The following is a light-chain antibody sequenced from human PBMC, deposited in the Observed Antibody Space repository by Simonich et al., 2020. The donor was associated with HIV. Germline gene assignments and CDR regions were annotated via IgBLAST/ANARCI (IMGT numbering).Light chain of an antibody. Sequence: DIVMTQSPDSLAVSLAERATINCNSSQSVLYSSNNKNYLAWYQQKPGQPPKLLIYWATTRASGVPERFGGSGSGTDFTLTVSSLQAEDVAVYYCQQYYSTPFTFGPGTKVDIK. CDR2: WAT. V-gene: IGKV4-1*01. CDR1: QSVLYSSNNKNY. CDR3: QQYYSTPFT. J-gene: IGKJ3*01.